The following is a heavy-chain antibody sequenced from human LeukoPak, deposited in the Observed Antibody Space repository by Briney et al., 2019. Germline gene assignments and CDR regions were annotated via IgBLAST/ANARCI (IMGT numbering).Heavy chain of an antibody. D-gene: IGHD3-22*01. Sequence: PGGSLRLSCAASGFTFSSYAMHWARQAPGKGLEWVAVISYDGSNKYYADSVKGRFTISRDNSKNTLYLQMNSLGAEDTAVYYCARGRYYYDSSGYLDYWGQGILVTVSS. CDR3: ARGRYYYDSSGYLDY. CDR1: GFTFSSYA. V-gene: IGHV3-30*01. J-gene: IGHJ4*02. CDR2: ISYDGSNK.